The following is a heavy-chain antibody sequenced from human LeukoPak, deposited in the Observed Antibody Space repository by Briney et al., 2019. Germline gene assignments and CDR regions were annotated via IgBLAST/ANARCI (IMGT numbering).Heavy chain of an antibody. CDR2: ISSSSSYI. J-gene: IGHJ4*02. D-gene: IGHD3-22*01. Sequence: GGSLRLSCAASGFTFSSYSMNWVRQAPGKGLEWVSSISSSSSYIYYADSVKGRFTISRDNAKNSLYLQMNSLRAEDTAVYYCARDQPTMNYYDSSGYVDYWGQGTLVTVSS. CDR3: ARDQPTMNYYDSSGYVDY. V-gene: IGHV3-21*01. CDR1: GFTFSSYS.